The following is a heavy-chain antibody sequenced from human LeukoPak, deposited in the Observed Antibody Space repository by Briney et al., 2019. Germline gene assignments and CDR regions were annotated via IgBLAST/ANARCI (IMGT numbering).Heavy chain of an antibody. Sequence: ASVKVSCKASGYTFTGYYMHWVRQAPGQGLEWMGWINPNSGGTNYAQKFQGRVTMTRDTSISTAYMELSRLRSDGTAVYYCARDGYCSSSRCYYFDYWGQGTLVTVSS. CDR2: INPNSGGT. D-gene: IGHD2-2*01. CDR3: ARDGYCSSSRCYYFDY. V-gene: IGHV1-2*02. J-gene: IGHJ4*02. CDR1: GYTFTGYY.